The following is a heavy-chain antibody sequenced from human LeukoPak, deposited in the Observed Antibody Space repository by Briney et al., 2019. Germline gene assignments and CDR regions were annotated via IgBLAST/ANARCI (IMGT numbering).Heavy chain of an antibody. CDR2: IYSSGST. D-gene: IGHD6-13*01. CDR3: ARDSSSWLGVDY. J-gene: IGHJ4*02. V-gene: IGHV4-4*07. CDR1: GGSISGYY. Sequence: SETLSLTCTVSGGSISGYYWSWIRQPAGKGLEWIGRIYSSGSTNYNPSLKSRITMSVDTSKNQFSLKLSSVTAADTALYYCARDSSSWLGVDYWGQGTLVTVFS.